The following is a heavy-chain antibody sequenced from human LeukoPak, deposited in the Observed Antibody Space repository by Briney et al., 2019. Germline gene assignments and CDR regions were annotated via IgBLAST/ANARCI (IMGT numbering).Heavy chain of an antibody. J-gene: IGHJ4*02. CDR2: MNPDTGNT. CDR3: ARGMRIAAAGRFDY. CDR1: GYTFTSYD. V-gene: IGHV1-8*01. D-gene: IGHD6-13*01. Sequence: ASVKVSCKASGYTFTSYDINWVRQATGQGLEWMGWMNPDTGNTGYAQKFQGRVTMTTDTSTSTAYMELRSLRSDDTAVYYCARGMRIAAAGRFDYWGQGTLVTVSS.